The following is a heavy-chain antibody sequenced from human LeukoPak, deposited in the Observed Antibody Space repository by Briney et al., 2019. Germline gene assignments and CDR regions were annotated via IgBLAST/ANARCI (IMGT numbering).Heavy chain of an antibody. V-gene: IGHV4-38-2*02. CDR1: GSSISSGYY. CDR3: ARVLIAAHDAFDI. J-gene: IGHJ3*02. Sequence: SETLSLTCSVSGSSISSGYYWGWIRQPPGKGLEWIGTIYYSGSTYYNPSLKSRVTMSIDTSKNQFSLKLSSVTAADTAVYYCARVLIAAHDAFDIWGQGTMVTVSS. CDR2: IYYSGST. D-gene: IGHD6-13*01.